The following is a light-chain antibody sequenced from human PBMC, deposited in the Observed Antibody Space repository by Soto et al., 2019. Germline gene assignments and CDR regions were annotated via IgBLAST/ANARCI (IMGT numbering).Light chain of an antibody. CDR3: QQYNNWPWT. CDR1: QSVTNN. CDR2: DAS. J-gene: IGKJ1*01. V-gene: IGKV3-15*01. Sequence: EIVLTQSPATLSLSPGDRATLSCGASQSVTNNYLAWYQQKPGLAPRLLIYDASTRATGMPGRFSGSGSGTEFTLTISSLQSEDFAVYYCQQYNNWPWTFGQGTKVDIK.